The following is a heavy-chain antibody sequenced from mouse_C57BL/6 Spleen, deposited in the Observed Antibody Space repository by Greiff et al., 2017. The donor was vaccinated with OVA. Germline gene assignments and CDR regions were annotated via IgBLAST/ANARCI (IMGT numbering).Heavy chain of an antibody. V-gene: IGHV5-16*01. CDR3: ARILYDYDDAYAMDY. CDR2: INYDGSST. J-gene: IGHJ4*01. D-gene: IGHD2-4*01. CDR1: GFTFSDYY. Sequence: EVMLVESEGGLVQPGSSMKLSCTASGFTFSDYYMAWVRQVPEKGLEWVANINYDGSSTYYLDSLKSRFIISRDNAKNILYLQMSSLKSEDTATYYCARILYDYDDAYAMDYWGQGTSVTVSS.